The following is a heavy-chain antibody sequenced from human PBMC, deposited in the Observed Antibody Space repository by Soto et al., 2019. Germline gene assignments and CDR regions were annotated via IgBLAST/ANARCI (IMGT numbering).Heavy chain of an antibody. V-gene: IGHV3-23*01. CDR2: ICGSGACT. D-gene: IGHD3-10*01. Sequence: GGSLRLSCAASGFTFTSYVMTWVRQAPGKGLEWVSTICGSGACTSYADSVKGRFAISRDNSKNTLHLQMSSLRAEDTAMYYCAPPSYYGSGSAWYFGYWGQGTLVTVSS. J-gene: IGHJ4*02. CDR3: APPSYYGSGSAWYFGY. CDR1: GFTFTSYV.